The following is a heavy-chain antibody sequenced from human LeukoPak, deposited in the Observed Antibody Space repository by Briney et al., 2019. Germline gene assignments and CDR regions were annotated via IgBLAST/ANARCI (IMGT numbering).Heavy chain of an antibody. D-gene: IGHD3-10*02. Sequence: GGSLRLSCAASGFTFSIYGMSWVRQAPGKGLEWVSAISSGGSTYYADSVKGRFTISRDNAKNSLYLQMNSLRAEDTAVYYCAELGITMIGGVWGKGTTVTISS. CDR2: ISSGGST. V-gene: IGHV3-23*01. CDR1: GFTFSIYG. CDR3: AELGITMIGGV. J-gene: IGHJ6*04.